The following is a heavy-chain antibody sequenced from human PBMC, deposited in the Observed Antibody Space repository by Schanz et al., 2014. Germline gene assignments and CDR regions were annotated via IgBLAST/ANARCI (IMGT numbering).Heavy chain of an antibody. CDR1: GGTFSSYA. CDR3: TRLRRADPNGFDV. CDR2: IMPLRGIG. D-gene: IGHD6-19*01. J-gene: IGHJ6*02. Sequence: QLQLVQSEAEVKKPGSSVKVSCKSSGGTFSSYAISWVRQAPGQGLEWMGRIMPLRGIGNNAWKFQDRLTITADKSMNITYMELSSLGTEDTAVYYCTRLRRADPNGFDVWGQGTTVTVS. V-gene: IGHV1-69*02.